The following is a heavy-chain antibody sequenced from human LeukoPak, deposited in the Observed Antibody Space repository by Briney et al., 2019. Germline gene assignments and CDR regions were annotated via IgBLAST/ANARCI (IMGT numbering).Heavy chain of an antibody. CDR3: AKDLIAVAGEGYYYGMDV. J-gene: IGHJ6*02. D-gene: IGHD6-19*01. CDR2: ISYDGSNK. V-gene: IGHV3-30*18. Sequence: GGSLRLSCAASGFTFSSYGMHWVRQAPGKGLEWVAVISYDGSNKYYADSVKGRFTISRDNSKNTLYLQMNSMRAEDTAAYYCAKDLIAVAGEGYYYGMDVWGQGTTVTVSS. CDR1: GFTFSSYG.